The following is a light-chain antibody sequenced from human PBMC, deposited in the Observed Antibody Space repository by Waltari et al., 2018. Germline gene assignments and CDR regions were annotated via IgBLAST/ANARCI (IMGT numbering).Light chain of an antibody. CDR2: DTN. Sequence: QAVVTPEPSLTVPPGGTVTLPCGPSTGAVTCGPYPHGFQKAPGQAPRTLIYDTNNQHSWIPSRFSGFLLGGKAALTLSGARPEDEADYCCMLYYSGSWVFGGGTKLTVL. CDR1: TGAVTCGPY. J-gene: IGLJ3*02. CDR3: MLYYSGSWV. V-gene: IGLV7-46*01.